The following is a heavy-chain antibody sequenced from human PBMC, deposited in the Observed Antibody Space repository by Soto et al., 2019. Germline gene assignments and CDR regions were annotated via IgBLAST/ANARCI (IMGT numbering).Heavy chain of an antibody. Sequence: PGGSLRLSCAASGFTLSSYEMNRVRQAPGKGLEWVSYISSSGSTIYYADSVKGRFTISRDNAKNSLYLQMNSLRAEDTAVYYCARALSTPPPYYYGMDVWGQGTTVTVSS. CDR3: ARALSTPPPYYYGMDV. V-gene: IGHV3-48*03. J-gene: IGHJ6*02. CDR1: GFTLSSYE. CDR2: ISSSGSTI.